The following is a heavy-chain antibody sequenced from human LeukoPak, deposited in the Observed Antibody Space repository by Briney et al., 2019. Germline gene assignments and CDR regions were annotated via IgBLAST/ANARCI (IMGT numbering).Heavy chain of an antibody. D-gene: IGHD5-12*01. V-gene: IGHV3-48*02. CDR3: GRNSRLDV. J-gene: IGHJ6*02. CDR2: ISSISTTI. Sequence: GGSLRLSCTASGFTFSSFSMNWVRQAPGKGLEWVSYISSISTTIYYADSVKGRFTISRNNAKNSLFLQMNSLRDNDTASYYCGRNSRLDVWGQGNTVTVSS. CDR1: GFTFSSFS.